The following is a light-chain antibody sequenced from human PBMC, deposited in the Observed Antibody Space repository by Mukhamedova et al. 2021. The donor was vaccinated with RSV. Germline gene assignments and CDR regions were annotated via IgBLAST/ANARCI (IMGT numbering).Light chain of an antibody. V-gene: IGLV3-1*01. CDR1: KLGDKY. J-gene: IGLJ1*01. Sequence: TCSGDKLGDKYACWYQQKPGQSPVLVIYQDSKRPSGIPERFSGSNSGKTATLTISGTQAMDEADYYCQAWDSSTYVFGTGTKVTVL. CDR3: QAWDSSTYV. CDR2: QDS.